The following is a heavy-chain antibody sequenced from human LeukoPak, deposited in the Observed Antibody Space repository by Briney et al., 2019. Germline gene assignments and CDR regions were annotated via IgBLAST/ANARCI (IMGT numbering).Heavy chain of an antibody. CDR2: IYYRGTT. CDR3: ARIQGSSGYGWSHFDY. D-gene: IGHD6-13*01. Sequence: SETLSLTCTVSGGSINSGDNYWSWIRQPPGKGLEWIRFIYYRGTTYYSPSLKSRVSISIDTSRNQFSLRLNSVTAADTAVYSCARIQGSSGYGWSHFDYWGQGILVTVSS. J-gene: IGHJ4*02. V-gene: IGHV4-30-4*01. CDR1: GGSINSGDNY.